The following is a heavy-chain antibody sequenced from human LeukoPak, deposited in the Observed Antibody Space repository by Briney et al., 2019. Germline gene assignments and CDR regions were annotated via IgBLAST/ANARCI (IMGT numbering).Heavy chain of an antibody. CDR2: ISGSGGST. Sequence: GGSLRLSCAASGFTFSSYAMSWVRQAPGKGLEWVSAISGSGGSTYYADSVKGRFTISRDSSKNTVYLQMNSLRAEDTAVYYCARTIRYFDWLPLDYWGQGTLVTVSS. V-gene: IGHV3-23*01. CDR3: ARTIRYFDWLPLDY. CDR1: GFTFSSYA. J-gene: IGHJ4*02. D-gene: IGHD3-9*01.